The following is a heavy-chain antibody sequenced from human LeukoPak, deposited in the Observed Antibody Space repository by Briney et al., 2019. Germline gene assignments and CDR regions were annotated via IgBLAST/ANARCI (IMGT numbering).Heavy chain of an antibody. V-gene: IGHV3-9*01. CDR2: ISWNSGSI. Sequence: PGRSLRLSCAASGFTFDDYAMHWVRQAPGKGLEWVSGISWNSGSIGYADSVKGRFTISRDNAKNSLYLQMNSLRAEDTALYYCAKGATIAATLGWFDPWGQGTLATVSS. D-gene: IGHD2-15*01. CDR3: AKGATIAATLGWFDP. CDR1: GFTFDDYA. J-gene: IGHJ5*02.